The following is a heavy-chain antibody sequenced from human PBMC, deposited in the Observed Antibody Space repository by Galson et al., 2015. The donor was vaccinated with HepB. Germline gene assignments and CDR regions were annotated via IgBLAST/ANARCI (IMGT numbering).Heavy chain of an antibody. V-gene: IGHV3-33*01. J-gene: IGHJ4*02. Sequence: SLRLSCAASGFTFSRYGMQWVRQAPGKGLEWVADIRDDGRNKYYADSVRGRFTSARDNSKKTLYLKMDSLRDEDTAVYYCTGDRFETNPMDVVPGTIVKWGQGTLVTVSS. D-gene: IGHD1-1*01. CDR2: IRDDGRNK. CDR3: TGDRFETNPMDVVPGTIVK. CDR1: GFTFSRYG.